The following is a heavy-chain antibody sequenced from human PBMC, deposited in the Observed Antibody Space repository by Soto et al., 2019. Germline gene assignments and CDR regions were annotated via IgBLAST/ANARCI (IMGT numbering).Heavy chain of an antibody. CDR2: YHRGNT. CDR1: GGSISSYY. CDR3: ARQHWNYGAFNI. D-gene: IGHD1-7*01. J-gene: IGHJ3*02. Sequence: SETLSLTCTVSGGSISSYYWSWIRQTPGKGLEWSGYHRGNTYYNPSLKSRVTISVDTSKNQFSLKLNSLTAADTAIYYCARQHWNYGAFNIWGQGTMVTVSS. V-gene: IGHV4-59*04.